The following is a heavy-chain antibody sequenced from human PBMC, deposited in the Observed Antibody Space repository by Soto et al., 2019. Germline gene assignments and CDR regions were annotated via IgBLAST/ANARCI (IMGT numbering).Heavy chain of an antibody. V-gene: IGHV1-69*13. Sequence: ASVKVSCKASGGTFSSYAISWVRQAPGQGLEWMGGIIPIFGTANYAQKFQGRVTITADESTSTAYMELSSLRSEDTAVYYCAGEEVPAGGMDVWGQGTTVTVSS. D-gene: IGHD2-2*01. CDR1: GGTFSSYA. CDR2: IIPIFGTA. J-gene: IGHJ6*02. CDR3: AGEEVPAGGMDV.